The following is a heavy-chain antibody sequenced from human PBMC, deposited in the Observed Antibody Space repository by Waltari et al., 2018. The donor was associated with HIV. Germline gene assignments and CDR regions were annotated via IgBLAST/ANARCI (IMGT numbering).Heavy chain of an antibody. V-gene: IGHV4-61*02. CDR3: AREDTMVRGVVDPYYYYGMDV. D-gene: IGHD3-10*01. J-gene: IGHJ6*02. Sequence: QVQLQESGPGLVKPSQTLSLTCTVSGGSISSGSYYWSWIRQPAGKGLEWIGRIYTSGSTNYNPSLKSRVTISVDTSKNQFSLKLSSVTAADTAVYYCAREDTMVRGVVDPYYYYGMDVWGQGTTVTVSS. CDR1: GGSISSGSYY. CDR2: IYTSGST.